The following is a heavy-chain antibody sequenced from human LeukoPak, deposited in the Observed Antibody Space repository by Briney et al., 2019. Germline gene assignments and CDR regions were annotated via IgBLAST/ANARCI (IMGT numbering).Heavy chain of an antibody. CDR1: DFSFITYA. Sequence: PGGSLRLSCAASDFSFITYAMSWVRQAPGKGLEWVSTISGGGDATYYADSVKGRFTISRDNSKNTLYLQMNSLRAEDTALYYCAKDINWASFESWGQGTLVTVSS. D-gene: IGHD7-27*01. CDR3: AKDINWASFES. V-gene: IGHV3-23*01. CDR2: ISGGGDAT. J-gene: IGHJ4*02.